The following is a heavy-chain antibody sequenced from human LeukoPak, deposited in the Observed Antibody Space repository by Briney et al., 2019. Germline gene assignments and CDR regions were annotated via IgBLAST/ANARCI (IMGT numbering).Heavy chain of an antibody. Sequence: EASVNVSCKASGYTFTGYYMHWVRQAPGQGLEWMGWINPNSGGTNYAQKFQGRVTMTRDTSISTAYMELSRLRSDDTAVYYCARGPSIVVVPAALEPNWFDPWGQGTLVTVSS. CDR3: ARGPSIVVVPAALEPNWFDP. V-gene: IGHV1-2*02. CDR1: GYTFTGYY. CDR2: INPNSGGT. D-gene: IGHD2-2*01. J-gene: IGHJ5*02.